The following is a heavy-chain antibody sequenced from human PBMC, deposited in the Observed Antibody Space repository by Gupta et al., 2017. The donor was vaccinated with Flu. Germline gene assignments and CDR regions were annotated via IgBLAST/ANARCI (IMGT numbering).Heavy chain of an antibody. D-gene: IGHD5-12*01. J-gene: IGHJ4*02. Sequence: QVQLVQSGAEVKKPGASVKVSCQASGYTFTSYAMHWVRQAPGQRLEWMGWINAGNGNTKYSQKFQGRVTITRDTSASTAYMELSSLRSEDTAVYYCARSRSGCLDYWGQGTLVTVSS. CDR2: INAGNGNT. CDR1: GYTFTSYA. V-gene: IGHV1-3*01. CDR3: ARSRSGCLDY.